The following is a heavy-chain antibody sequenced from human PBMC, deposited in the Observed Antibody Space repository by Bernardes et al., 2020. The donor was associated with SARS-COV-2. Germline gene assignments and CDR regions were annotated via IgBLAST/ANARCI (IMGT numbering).Heavy chain of an antibody. CDR3: ASIYAMDV. J-gene: IGHJ6*02. Sequence: GGSLRLSCAASGFTFSAYSMNWVRQAPGKGLEWVSSISTTSSYIFYADSVKGRFTISRDNAKNSLFLQMNSLRAEDTGVYYCASIYAMDVWGQGTTVTVSS. CDR1: GFTFSAYS. CDR2: ISTTSSYI. V-gene: IGHV3-21*01.